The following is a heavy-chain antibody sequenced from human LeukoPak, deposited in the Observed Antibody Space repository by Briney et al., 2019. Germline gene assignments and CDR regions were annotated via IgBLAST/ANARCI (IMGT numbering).Heavy chain of an antibody. V-gene: IGHV1-2*02. J-gene: IGHJ4*02. CDR1: GYTFTGYY. D-gene: IGHD6-19*01. CDR2: INPNSGGT. Sequence: ASMKVSCKASGYTFTGYYMHWVRQAPGQGLEWMGWINPNSGGTNYAQKFQGRVTMTRDTSISTAYMELSRLRSDDTAVYYCARDPRGDSSGIDYWGQGTLVTVSS. CDR3: ARDPRGDSSGIDY.